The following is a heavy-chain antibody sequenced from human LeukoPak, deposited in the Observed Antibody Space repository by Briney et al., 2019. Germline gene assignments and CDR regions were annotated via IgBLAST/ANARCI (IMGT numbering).Heavy chain of an antibody. CDR1: GFTFSSYA. V-gene: IGHV3-23*01. J-gene: IGHJ4*02. D-gene: IGHD6-13*01. CDR3: AEKGRAAAGTGLWFDY. Sequence: GGPLRLPCAASGFTFSSYAMLWVRHAPGKGLEGVSDISGSGGSLYYADSVKGRFTICRDKAKNILYLQMNNLRAQDPAVYYWAEKGRAAAGTGLWFDYWGQGTLVTVSS. CDR2: ISGSGGSL.